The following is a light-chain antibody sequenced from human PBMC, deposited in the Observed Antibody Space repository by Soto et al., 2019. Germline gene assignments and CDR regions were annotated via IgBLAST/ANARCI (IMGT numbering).Light chain of an antibody. Sequence: EIVMTQSPATLSVSPMERATLSCTASQSVSSNLAWYQQKPGQAPRLLIYGASSRATGIPDRFSGSGSGTDFTLTISRLEPEDFAVYYCQQYGSSPRTFGQGTKVDIK. CDR2: GAS. CDR1: QSVSSN. J-gene: IGKJ1*01. V-gene: IGKV3-20*01. CDR3: QQYGSSPRT.